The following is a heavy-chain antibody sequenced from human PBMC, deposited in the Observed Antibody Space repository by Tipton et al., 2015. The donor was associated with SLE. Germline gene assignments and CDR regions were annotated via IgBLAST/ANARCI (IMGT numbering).Heavy chain of an antibody. V-gene: IGHV4-59*11. CDR1: SGSISSHY. CDR3: ARHLRGHDAFDI. D-gene: IGHD3-16*01. J-gene: IGHJ3*02. Sequence: TLSLTCTVSSGSISSHYWSWIRQPPGKGLEWIGYIYYSGSTSHNPSLKSRVTMSVDTSKNQFSLRLSSVTAADTAVYYCARHLRGHDAFDIWGQGTMVTVSS. CDR2: IYYSGST.